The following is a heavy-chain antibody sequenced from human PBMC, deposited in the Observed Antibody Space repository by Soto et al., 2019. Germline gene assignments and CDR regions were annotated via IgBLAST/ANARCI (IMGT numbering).Heavy chain of an antibody. CDR3: VRDYVWETYRLGDP. CDR2: VYYSGSI. D-gene: IGHD3-16*01. V-gene: IGHV4-59*11. J-gene: IGHJ5*02. CDR1: GGYISHHY. Sequence: PEALSHTSTVSGGYISHHYWSWIRKSLGKGLEWIGLVYYSGSINYSPSLKNRVTISVDKSKNQFFLNLKSLTAADTAVYYCVRDYVWETYRLGDPWGQGIVVTVS.